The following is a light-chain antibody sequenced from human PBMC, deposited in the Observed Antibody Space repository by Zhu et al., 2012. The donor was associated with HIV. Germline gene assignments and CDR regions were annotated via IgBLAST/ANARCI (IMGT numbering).Light chain of an antibody. J-gene: IGKJ2*01. CDR2: SAS. Sequence: DIQMTQAPSILSASVGDRVTITCRASQSISNWLAWYQQKPGKAPKLLMYSASSLESGVPGRFSGSASEREFTLTINSLQPDDSATYYCQQYNSYPYTFGQGTKVWRS. CDR3: QQYNSYPYT. V-gene: IGKV1-5*03. CDR1: QSISNW.